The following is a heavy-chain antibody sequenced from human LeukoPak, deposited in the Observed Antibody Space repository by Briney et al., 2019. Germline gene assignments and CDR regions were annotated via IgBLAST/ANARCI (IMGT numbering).Heavy chain of an antibody. V-gene: IGHV1-2*02. CDR2: INPNSGGT. CDR3: AKQSWQRLVDTTLDY. D-gene: IGHD6-13*01. Sequence: ASVKVSCKASGYTFTGYYMHWVRQAPGRGLEWMGWINPNSGGTNYAQKFQGRVTMTRDTSISTAYMELSRLRSDDTAVYYCAKQSWQRLVDTTLDYWGQGTLVTVSS. J-gene: IGHJ4*02. CDR1: GYTFTGYY.